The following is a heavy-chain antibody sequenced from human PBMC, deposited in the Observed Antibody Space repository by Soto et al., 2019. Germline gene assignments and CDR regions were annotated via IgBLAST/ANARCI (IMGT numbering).Heavy chain of an antibody. CDR2: IGTAGDT. CDR1: GFTFSSYG. D-gene: IGHD6-13*01. Sequence: EGSLRLSCAASGFTFSSYGLHWVRQATGKGLEWVSAIGTAGDTYYPGSVKGRFTISRENAKNSLYLKMNSLRAGDTAVYYCARSMGSRWPFYYWGQGPLVTVSS. J-gene: IGHJ4*02. V-gene: IGHV3-13*01. CDR3: ARSMGSRWPFYY.